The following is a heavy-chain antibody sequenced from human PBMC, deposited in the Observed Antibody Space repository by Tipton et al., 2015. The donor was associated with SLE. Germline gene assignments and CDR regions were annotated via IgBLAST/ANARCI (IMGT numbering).Heavy chain of an antibody. CDR3: AREKLGAAFDF. CDR1: GFSFSTYW. Sequence: SLRLSCAASGFSFSTYWMHWVRQAPGKGLVWVSRINNDGSSTFYADSVKGRFTISRDHAKKTLYLQMNSLRAEDTAVYYCAREKLGAAFDFWGQGTLVTVSS. D-gene: IGHD1-26*01. J-gene: IGHJ4*02. V-gene: IGHV3-74*01. CDR2: INNDGSST.